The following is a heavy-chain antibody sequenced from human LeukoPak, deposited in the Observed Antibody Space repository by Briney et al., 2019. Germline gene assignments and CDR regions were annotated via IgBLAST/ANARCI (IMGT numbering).Heavy chain of an antibody. Sequence: GGSLRLSWAASGFTFSSYGMHWVRQAPGKGLEWVSYISSSSSTMYYADSGKRRFIVSRDKDKDSLYLQMNSLRGEDTAVYYCARGPRRITIFGVDPNWFDPWGQGTLVTVSP. CDR2: ISSSSSTM. V-gene: IGHV3-48*01. CDR1: GFTFSSYG. CDR3: ARGPRRITIFGVDPNWFDP. D-gene: IGHD3-3*01. J-gene: IGHJ5*02.